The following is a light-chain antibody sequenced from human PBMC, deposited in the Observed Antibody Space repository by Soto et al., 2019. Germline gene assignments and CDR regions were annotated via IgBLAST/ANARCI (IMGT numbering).Light chain of an antibody. V-gene: IGKV3-20*01. CDR1: QSVSSSY. CDR2: VAS. J-gene: IGKJ1*01. Sequence: EIVLTQSPGTLSLSPGERATLSCRASQSVSSSYLAWYQQKPGQAPRLLIYVASSRATGITDRFSGSGSGTDFTLTSSSLEPEDFAVYYCQQYGSSPGTFGQGTKVEI. CDR3: QQYGSSPGT.